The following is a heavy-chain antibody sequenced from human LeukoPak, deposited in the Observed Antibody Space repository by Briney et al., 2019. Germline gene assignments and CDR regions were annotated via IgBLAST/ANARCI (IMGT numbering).Heavy chain of an antibody. Sequence: SVKVSCKASGYTFTSYGISWVRQAPGQGLEWMGGIIPIFGTANYAQKFQGRVTITADESTSTAYMELSSLRSEDTAVYYCATERPDRPWGQGTLVTVSS. CDR3: ATERPDRP. CDR2: IIPIFGTA. V-gene: IGHV1-69*13. CDR1: GYTFTSYG. J-gene: IGHJ5*02.